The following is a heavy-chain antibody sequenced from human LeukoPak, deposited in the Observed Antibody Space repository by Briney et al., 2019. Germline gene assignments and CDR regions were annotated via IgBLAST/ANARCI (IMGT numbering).Heavy chain of an antibody. CDR3: ARDQADGGEIDY. CDR2: ISSSSSYI. J-gene: IGHJ4*02. Sequence: GGSLRLSCAASGFTFSSYSMNWVRQAPGKGLEWVSSISSSSSYIYYADSVKGRFTISRDNAKNSLYLQMNSLRAEDTAVYYCARDQADGGEIDYWGQGSLVTVSS. D-gene: IGHD3-16*01. CDR1: GFTFSSYS. V-gene: IGHV3-21*01.